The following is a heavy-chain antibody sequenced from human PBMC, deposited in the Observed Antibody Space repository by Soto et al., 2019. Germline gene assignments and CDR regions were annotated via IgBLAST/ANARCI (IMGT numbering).Heavy chain of an antibody. D-gene: IGHD3-9*01. V-gene: IGHV1-18*01. Sequence: ASVKVSCKASGGTFSSYGISWARQAPGQGLEWMGWISAYNGNTHYAQNLQGRVTMTTDTSTSTAYMELRSLRSDDTAVYYCARESILTGYHPLDYWGQGTLVTVSS. CDR1: GGTFSSYG. CDR2: ISAYNGNT. CDR3: ARESILTGYHPLDY. J-gene: IGHJ4*02.